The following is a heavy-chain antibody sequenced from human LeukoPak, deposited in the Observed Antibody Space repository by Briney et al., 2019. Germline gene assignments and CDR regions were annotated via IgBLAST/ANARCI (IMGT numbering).Heavy chain of an antibody. CDR2: ISGSGGST. CDR3: AKDIGITIFGVVKAFDY. D-gene: IGHD3-3*01. J-gene: IGHJ4*02. Sequence: PGGSLRLSCVASGFTFTSYAMSWVRQAPGKGLEWVSAISGSGGSTYYADSVKGRFTISRDNSKNTLYLQMNSLRAEDTAVYYCAKDIGITIFGVVKAFDYWGQGTLVTVSS. CDR1: GFTFTSYA. V-gene: IGHV3-23*01.